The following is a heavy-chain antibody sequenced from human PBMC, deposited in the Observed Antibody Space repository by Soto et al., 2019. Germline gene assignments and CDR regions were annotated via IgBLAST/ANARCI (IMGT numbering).Heavy chain of an antibody. CDR1: GCTFSDHY. CDR3: DRVEGGSGYSYGL. CDR2: TRNKANSYTT. V-gene: IGHV3-72*01. D-gene: IGHD5-18*01. Sequence: GWLRLSGAASGCTFSDHYMDWVRQAPGKGLEWVGRTRNKANSYTTEYAASVKGRFTISRDDSKNSLYLQMNSLKNEETAVYYCDRVEGGSGYSYGLWGQGTLVTV. J-gene: IGHJ4*02.